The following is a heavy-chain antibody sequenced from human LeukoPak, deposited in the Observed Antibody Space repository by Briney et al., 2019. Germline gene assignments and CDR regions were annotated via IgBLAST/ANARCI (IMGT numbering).Heavy chain of an antibody. D-gene: IGHD2-2*01. J-gene: IGHJ4*02. CDR3: ARDPGEGRVPAANY. Sequence: GGSLRLSCAASGFTFSSYGMHWVRQAPGKGLEWVAFIRYDGSNKYYADSVKGRFTISRDNSKNSLYLQMNSLRAEDTAVYYCARDPGEGRVPAANYWGQGTLVTVSS. CDR2: IRYDGSNK. CDR1: GFTFSSYG. V-gene: IGHV3-30*02.